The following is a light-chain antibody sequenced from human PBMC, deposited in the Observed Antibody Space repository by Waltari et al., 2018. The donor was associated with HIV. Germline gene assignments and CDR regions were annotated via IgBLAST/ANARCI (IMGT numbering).Light chain of an antibody. CDR2: DAS. Sequence: EIVLTQSPATLSLSPGVRATLPYRASQSVSSYLAWYQHKPGQTPRLLIYDASNRATGIPARFSGSGSGTDFTLTISSLEPEDFAVYYCQQRNNWPPFTFGQGTKLEIK. CDR3: QQRNNWPPFT. J-gene: IGKJ2*01. CDR1: QSVSSY. V-gene: IGKV3-11*01.